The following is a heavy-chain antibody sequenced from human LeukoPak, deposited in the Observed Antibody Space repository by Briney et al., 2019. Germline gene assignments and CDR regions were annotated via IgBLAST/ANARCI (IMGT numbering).Heavy chain of an antibody. D-gene: IGHD5-18*01. Sequence: GASVKVSCKASGGTFSSYAISWVRQAPGQGLEWMGGIIPIFGTANYAPKFQDRVTITADESTSTAYVELSSLRSEDTAVYYCARERREYSYGSFIGDYWGQGTLVTVSS. CDR3: ARERREYSYGSFIGDY. CDR2: IIPIFGTA. V-gene: IGHV1-69*13. CDR1: GGTFSSYA. J-gene: IGHJ4*02.